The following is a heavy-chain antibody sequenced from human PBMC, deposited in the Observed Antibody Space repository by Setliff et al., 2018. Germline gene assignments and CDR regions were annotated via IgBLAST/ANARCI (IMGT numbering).Heavy chain of an antibody. CDR1: GFTFSSYS. CDR3: ARDPTLNEPNLRDDP. J-gene: IGHJ5*02. V-gene: IGHV3-48*01. CDR2: ISSSSSTI. Sequence: PGGSLRLSCAASGFTFSSYSMNWVRQAPGKGLEWVSYISSSSSTIYYADSVKGRFTISRDNAKNSLYLQMNSLRAEDTAVYYCARDPTLNEPNLRDDPWGQGTLVTVSS.